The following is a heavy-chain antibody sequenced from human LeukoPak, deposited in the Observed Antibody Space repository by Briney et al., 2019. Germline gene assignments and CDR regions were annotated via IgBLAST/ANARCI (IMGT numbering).Heavy chain of an antibody. J-gene: IGHJ6*03. V-gene: IGHV3-21*01. CDR3: ARDYPYSYYMNV. D-gene: IGHD4-11*01. CDR1: GFTFSSYS. CDR2: IYSDNT. Sequence: GGPLRLSCAASGFTFSSYSMNWVRQAPGKGLEWVSFIYSDNTHYSNSVKGRFTISIDNAKNLLYLQMNSLRAEDTAVYYCARDYPYSYYMNVWGNGTTVTVSS.